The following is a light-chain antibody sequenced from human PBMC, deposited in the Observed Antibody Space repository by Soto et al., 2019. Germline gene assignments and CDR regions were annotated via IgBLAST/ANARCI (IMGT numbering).Light chain of an antibody. V-gene: IGKV3-20*01. J-gene: IGKJ1*01. CDR1: QSVRTK. CDR2: GAS. Sequence: EIVMTQSPDTLYVSPGEGATLSCRASQSVRTKLAWYQQKAGQAPRLLIYGASTRATGIPDRFSGSGSGTEFTLTISRLEPEDFAVYYCQQCGSSPWTFGQGTKVDIK. CDR3: QQCGSSPWT.